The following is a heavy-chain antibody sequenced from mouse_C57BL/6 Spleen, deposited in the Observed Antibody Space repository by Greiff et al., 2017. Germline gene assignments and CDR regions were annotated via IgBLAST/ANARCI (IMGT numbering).Heavy chain of an antibody. CDR2: IYPGSGST. CDR1: GYTFTSYW. D-gene: IGHD2-3*01. J-gene: IGHJ3*01. V-gene: IGHV1-55*01. Sequence: QVQLQQPGAELVKPGASVQMSCKASGYTFTSYWITWVKQRPGQGLEWIGDIYPGSGSTNNNEKFKSKATLTVDTSSSTAYMQLSSLTSEDSAVYCCALYDGYPAWFAYWGQGTLVTGSA. CDR3: ALYDGYPAWFAY.